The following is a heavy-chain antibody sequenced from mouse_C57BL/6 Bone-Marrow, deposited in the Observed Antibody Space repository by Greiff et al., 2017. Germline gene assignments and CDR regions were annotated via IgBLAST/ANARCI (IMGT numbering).Heavy chain of an antibody. CDR1: GFNIKDDY. D-gene: IGHD2-1*01. J-gene: IGHJ2*01. CDR2: IDPENGDT. V-gene: IGHV14-4*01. Sequence: VQLQQSGAELVRPGASVKLSCTASGFNIKDDYMHWVKQRPEQGLEWIGWIDPENGDTEYASKFQGKATITADTSSNTAYLQLSSLTSEDTAVYYCTTLLWYLYYFDYWGQGTTLTVSS. CDR3: TTLLWYLYYFDY.